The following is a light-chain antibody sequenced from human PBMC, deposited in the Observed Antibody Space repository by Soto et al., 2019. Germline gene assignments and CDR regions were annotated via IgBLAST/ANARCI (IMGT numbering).Light chain of an antibody. CDR3: QQYNNWAFT. CDR2: GAS. Sequence: EIVMTQSPATLSVSPGERATLSCRASESVSSNLAWYQQKPDQAPRLLIYGASTRATGIPARFSGSGSGTEFTLTISSLQSEDFAVYSCQQYNNWAFTFGPGTKVDIK. CDR1: ESVSSN. V-gene: IGKV3-15*01. J-gene: IGKJ3*01.